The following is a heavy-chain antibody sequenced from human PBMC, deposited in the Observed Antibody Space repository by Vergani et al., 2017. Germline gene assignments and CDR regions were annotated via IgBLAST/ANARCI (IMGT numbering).Heavy chain of an antibody. CDR3: ARAYSSSWIEVWDYYYGMDV. V-gene: IGHV1-69*18. J-gene: IGHJ6*02. CDR2: IIPIFGTA. D-gene: IGHD6-13*01. Sequence: QVQLVQSGAEVKKPGSSVKVSCKASGGTFSSYAISWVRQAPGQGLEWMGRIIPIFGTANYAQKFQGRVTINADESTSTAYMELSSLRSEDTAVYYCARAYSSSWIEVWDYYYGMDVWGQGTTVTVSS. CDR1: GGTFSSYA.